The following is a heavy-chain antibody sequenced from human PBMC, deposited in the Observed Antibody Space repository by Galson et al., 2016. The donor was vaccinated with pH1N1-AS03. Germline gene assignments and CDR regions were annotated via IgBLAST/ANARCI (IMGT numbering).Heavy chain of an antibody. D-gene: IGHD3-3*01. CDR3: ARDANYDFWSGHDAFDI. Sequence: SVKVSCKASGGTFSSYAISWVRQALGQGLEWMGGIIAMFGTANYAQKVQGRVTITADKSTSTAYMELSSLRSEDTAVYYRARDANYDFWSGHDAFDIWGQGTMVTVSS. CDR1: GGTFSSYA. J-gene: IGHJ3*02. V-gene: IGHV1-69*06. CDR2: IIAMFGTA.